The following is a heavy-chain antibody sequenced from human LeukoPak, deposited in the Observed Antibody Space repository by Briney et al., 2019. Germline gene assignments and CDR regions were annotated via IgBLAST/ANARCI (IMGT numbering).Heavy chain of an antibody. CDR2: IYYSGST. CDR3: ARVAGSVVAATPTYNWFDP. V-gene: IGHV4-59*01. J-gene: IGHJ5*02. D-gene: IGHD2-15*01. Sequence: SETLSLTCTVSGGSISSYYWSWIRQPPGKGLEWIGYIYYSGSTNYNPSLKSRVTISVDTSKNQFSLRLSSVTAADTAVYYRARVAGSVVAATPTYNWFDPWGQGTLVTVSS. CDR1: GGSISSYY.